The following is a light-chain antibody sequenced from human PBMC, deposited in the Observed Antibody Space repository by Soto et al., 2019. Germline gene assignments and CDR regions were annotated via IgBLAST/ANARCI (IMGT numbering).Light chain of an antibody. J-gene: IGKJ5*01. CDR2: DAS. V-gene: IGKV3-11*01. CDR1: QSVSSY. CDR3: QQRSNWPFT. Sequence: EIVLTQSPATLSLSPGERATLSCRASQSVSSYLAWYHHKPGQAPRLLIYDASIRATGIPAMFSGSGSGTDFTLTISSLEPEDFAVYYCQQRSNWPFTFGQGTRLEIK.